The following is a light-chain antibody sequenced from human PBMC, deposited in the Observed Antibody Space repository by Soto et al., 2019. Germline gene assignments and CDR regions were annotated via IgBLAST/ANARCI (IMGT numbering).Light chain of an antibody. CDR2: GAS. Sequence: EVVVAQSAATLSVLPGETATLSCRASQSVSSDLAWYQQRPGQAPRLLIYGASTRATGIPARFRGSGSGTEFSLTISSLQSEDFATYYCQQYNTWHPKMAFGRGTKVDIK. V-gene: IGKV3-15*01. CDR1: QSVSSD. CDR3: QQYNTWHPKMA. J-gene: IGKJ1*01.